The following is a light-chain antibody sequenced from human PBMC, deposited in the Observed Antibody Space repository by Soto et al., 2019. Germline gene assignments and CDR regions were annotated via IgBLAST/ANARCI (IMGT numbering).Light chain of an antibody. J-gene: IGLJ2*01. CDR1: SSDVGGYNY. Sequence: QSALTQPPSVSGSPGQSVTISCTGTSSDVGGYNYVSWYQQHPGKAPKLMIYEVSKRPSGVPDRFSGSKSGNTASLTVSGLQAEDEADYYCSSYAGSTLFGGGTQLTVL. CDR2: EVS. V-gene: IGLV2-8*01. CDR3: SSYAGSTL.